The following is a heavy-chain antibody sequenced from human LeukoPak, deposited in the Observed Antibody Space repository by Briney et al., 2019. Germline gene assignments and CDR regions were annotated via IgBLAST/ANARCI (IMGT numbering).Heavy chain of an antibody. V-gene: IGHV3-23*01. CDR2: ISGGGSFT. CDR1: GFTFSSYA. Sequence: PGGSLRLSCAASGFTFSSYAMSWVRQAPVKGLEWVSTISGGGSFTYYADSVKGRFTISRDNSTKTLYLQMNSLRAEDTAVYYCAKLLDSGSYYKYDYWGQGILVTVSS. J-gene: IGHJ4*02. CDR3: AKLLDSGSYYKYDY. D-gene: IGHD3-10*01.